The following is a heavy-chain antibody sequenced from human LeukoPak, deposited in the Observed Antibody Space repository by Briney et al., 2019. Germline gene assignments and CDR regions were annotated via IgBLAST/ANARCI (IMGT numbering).Heavy chain of an antibody. Sequence: GESLRLSCAASGPTFNSYAMSWVRQAPGKGLEWVSAISKSGGSTYYADSVKGRFTISRDNSKNTLYLQMNSLGVEDTAVYYCAIWGYCSGGSCYDSAYYYGMDVWGQGTTVTVSS. CDR3: AIWGYCSGGSCYDSAYYYGMDV. V-gene: IGHV3-23*01. D-gene: IGHD2-15*01. CDR2: ISKSGGST. J-gene: IGHJ6*02. CDR1: GPTFNSYA.